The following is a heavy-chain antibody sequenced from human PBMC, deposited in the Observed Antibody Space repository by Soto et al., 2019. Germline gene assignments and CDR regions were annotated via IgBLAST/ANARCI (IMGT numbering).Heavy chain of an antibody. CDR3: VHRPQYHGSGWYGWFDP. V-gene: IGHV2-5*02. D-gene: IGHD6-19*01. CDR1: GFSLSTTGMG. Sequence: QISLKESGPTLVQPTQTLTLTCTFSGFSLSTTGMGVGWIRQPPGKALEWLALIYWDDDKRYSPSLESSLAITKDTSKHQVVLTMTNIDPVDTATYYCVHRPQYHGSGWYGWFDPWGQGTLVTVSS. J-gene: IGHJ5*02. CDR2: IYWDDDK.